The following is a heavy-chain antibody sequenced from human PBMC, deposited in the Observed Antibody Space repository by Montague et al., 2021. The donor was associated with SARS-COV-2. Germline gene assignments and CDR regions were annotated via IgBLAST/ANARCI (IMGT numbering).Heavy chain of an antibody. CDR3: ASNGGVSSITIYYYGMDV. J-gene: IGHJ6*02. V-gene: IGHV4-34*01. D-gene: IGHD2-2*01. Sequence: SETLSLTCAVYGGSFSGYDWSWIRQSPGKGLEWIGEIDHSGSTKYNPSLKSRLTLSVDTSKNQFSLKLSSVTAADTAVYYCASNGGVSSITIYYYGMDVWGQGTTVTVSS. CDR2: IDHSGST. CDR1: GGSFSGYD.